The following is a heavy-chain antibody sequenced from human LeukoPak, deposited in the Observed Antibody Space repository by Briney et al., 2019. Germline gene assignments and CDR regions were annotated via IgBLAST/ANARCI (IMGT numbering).Heavy chain of an antibody. J-gene: IGHJ4*02. CDR2: IHSDGTT. V-gene: IGHV4-4*09. CDR3: ARLNFRGGEALHFDS. D-gene: IGHD3-16*01. CDR1: GGSLTNYY. Sequence: TSETLSLTCSVSGGSLTNYYWGWIRQPPGKGLEFIGYIHSDGTTNYDSSLQSRVAMSLDTSKIQFSLRLYSVTAADTALYFCARLNFRGGEALHFDSWGQGTLVTVSS.